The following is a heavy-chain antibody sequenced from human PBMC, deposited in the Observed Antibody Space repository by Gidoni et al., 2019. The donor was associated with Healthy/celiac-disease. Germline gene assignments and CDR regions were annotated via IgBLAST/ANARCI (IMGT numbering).Heavy chain of an antibody. CDR3: ATAKIVLMVYAMVV. CDR2: ISSSSSTI. CDR1: GFTFSSYS. V-gene: IGHV3-48*02. D-gene: IGHD2-8*01. Sequence: EVQLVECGGGLVQPGGSLRLSCAAPGFTFSSYSMNWVRQAPGKGLEWVSYISSSSSTIYYADSVKGRFTISRDNAKNSLYLQMNSLRDEDTAVYYCATAKIVLMVYAMVVWGQGTTVTVSS. J-gene: IGHJ6*02.